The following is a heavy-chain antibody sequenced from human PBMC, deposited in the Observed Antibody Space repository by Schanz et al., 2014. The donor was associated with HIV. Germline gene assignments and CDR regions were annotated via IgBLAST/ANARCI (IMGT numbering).Heavy chain of an antibody. D-gene: IGHD4-17*01. Sequence: QVQLVQSGAEVKKPGSSVKVSCKASGGTFSSHAISWVRQAPGQGLEWMGGIIPMFSTANYAQKFQGRVTITADESTGTAFMELSSLRSEDTAVYYCARIYGDYLYYFDYWGRGTLVTVSS. CDR3: ARIYGDYLYYFDY. V-gene: IGHV1-69*01. CDR1: GGTFSSHA. J-gene: IGHJ4*02. CDR2: IIPMFSTA.